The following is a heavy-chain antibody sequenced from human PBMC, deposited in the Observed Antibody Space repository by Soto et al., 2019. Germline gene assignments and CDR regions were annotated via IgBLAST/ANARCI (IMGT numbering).Heavy chain of an antibody. D-gene: IGHD5-12*01. CDR1: GGTFSSYA. V-gene: IGHV1-69*06. J-gene: IGHJ6*02. CDR3: AILSSGYDEDYYGMDV. CDR2: IIPIFGTA. Sequence: GASVKVSCKASGGTFSSYAISWVRQAPGQGLEWMGGIIPIFGTANYAQKFQGRVTITADKSTSTAYMELSSLRSEDTAVYYCAILSSGYDEDYYGMDVWGQGTTVTVSS.